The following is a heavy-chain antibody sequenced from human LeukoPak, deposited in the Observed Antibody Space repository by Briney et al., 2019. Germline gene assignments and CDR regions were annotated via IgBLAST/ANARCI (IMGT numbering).Heavy chain of an antibody. CDR3: ARDKRYCTSGRCWGVQFGP. D-gene: IGHD2-8*01. V-gene: IGHV3-66*01. CDR1: GFTVSTNY. CDR2: IYRGGDT. Sequence: GWSLRLSCVASGFTVSTNYMSGVRQAPGKGPEWISIIYRGGDTYYADSVKGRFTISRDNSKNTLYLQMNAVRAEDTAVYYCARDKRYCTSGRCWGVQFGPWGQGTLVTVSS. J-gene: IGHJ5*02.